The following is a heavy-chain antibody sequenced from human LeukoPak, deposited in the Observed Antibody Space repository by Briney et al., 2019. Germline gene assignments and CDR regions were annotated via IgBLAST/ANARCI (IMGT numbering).Heavy chain of an antibody. CDR3: ARIRRVAAAGTNYYYGMDV. D-gene: IGHD6-13*01. CDR1: GYTFTSYD. Sequence: LWASVKVSCKASGYTFTSYDINWVRQATGQGLEWMGWMNPNSGNTGYAQKFQGRVTMTRNTSISTAYMELSSLRSDDTAVYYCARIRRVAAAGTNYYYGMDVWGQGTTVTVSS. CDR2: MNPNSGNT. J-gene: IGHJ6*02. V-gene: IGHV1-8*01.